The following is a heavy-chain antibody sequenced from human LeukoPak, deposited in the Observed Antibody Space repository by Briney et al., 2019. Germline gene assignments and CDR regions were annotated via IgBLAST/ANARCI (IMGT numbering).Heavy chain of an antibody. CDR1: GGSISSYY. Sequence: SETLSLTCTVSGGSISSYYWSWIRQPPGKGLEWIGYTYYSGSTNYNPSLKSRVTISVDTSKNQFSLKLSSVTAADTAVYYCARRRSSSWNHNWFDPWGQGTLVTVSS. V-gene: IGHV4-59*08. J-gene: IGHJ5*02. CDR3: ARRRSSSWNHNWFDP. CDR2: TYYSGST. D-gene: IGHD6-13*01.